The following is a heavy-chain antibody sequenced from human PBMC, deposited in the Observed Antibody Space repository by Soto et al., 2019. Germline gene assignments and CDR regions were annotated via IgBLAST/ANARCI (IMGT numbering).Heavy chain of an antibody. CDR3: AKHSPSGSYLYFDY. Sequence: PGGSLRLSCAASGFTFSSYGMHWVRQAPGKGLEWVAVISYDGSNKYYADSVKGRFTISRDNSKNTLYLQVNSLRAEDTAVYYCAKHSPSGSYLYFDYWGQGTLVTVSS. CDR2: ISYDGSNK. CDR1: GFTFSSYG. D-gene: IGHD1-26*01. V-gene: IGHV3-30*18. J-gene: IGHJ4*02.